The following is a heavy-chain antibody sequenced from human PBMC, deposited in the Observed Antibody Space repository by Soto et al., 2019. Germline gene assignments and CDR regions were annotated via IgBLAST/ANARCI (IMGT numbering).Heavy chain of an antibody. CDR2: IYYSGST. J-gene: IGHJ4*02. CDR1: GGSISSYY. CDR3: GMRGYSSGY. V-gene: IGHV4-59*01. Sequence: PSETLSLTCTVSGGSISSYYWSWIRQPPGKGLEWIGYIYYSGSTNYNPSLKSRVTISVDTSKNQFSLKLSSVTAADTAVCYCGMRGYSSGYWGQGTLVTVSS. D-gene: IGHD5-18*01.